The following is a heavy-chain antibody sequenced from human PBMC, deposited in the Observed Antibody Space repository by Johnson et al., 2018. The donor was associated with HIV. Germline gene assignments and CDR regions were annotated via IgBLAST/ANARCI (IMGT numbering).Heavy chain of an antibody. CDR1: GFTFSSYG. D-gene: IGHD3-10*01. CDR3: AREVYGSGSYGAFDI. Sequence: QVQLVESGGGVVQPGRSLRLSCAASGFTFSSYGMHWVRQAPGKGLEWVAVIWYDGSNKYYADSVKGRFTISRDNAKNSLYLQMNSLRAEDTALYYCAREVYGSGSYGAFDIWGQGTMVTVSS. CDR2: IWYDGSNK. J-gene: IGHJ3*02. V-gene: IGHV3-33*01.